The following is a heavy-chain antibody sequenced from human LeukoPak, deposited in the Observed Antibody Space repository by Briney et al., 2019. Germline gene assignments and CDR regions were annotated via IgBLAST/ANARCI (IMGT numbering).Heavy chain of an antibody. CDR1: GGSFSGYY. CDR3: ARMRLGYCSGGSCYALDY. V-gene: IGHV4-34*01. D-gene: IGHD2-15*01. Sequence: PSGTLSLTCAVYGGSFSGYYWSWIRQPPGKGLEWIGEINHSGSTNYNPSLKSRVTISVDTSKNQFSLKLSSVTAADTAVYYCARMRLGYCSGGSCYALDYWGQGTLVTVSS. CDR2: INHSGST. J-gene: IGHJ4*02.